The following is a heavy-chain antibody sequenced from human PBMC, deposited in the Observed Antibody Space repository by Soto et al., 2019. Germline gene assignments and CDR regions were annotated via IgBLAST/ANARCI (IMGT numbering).Heavy chain of an antibody. CDR1: GSSFTSYW. J-gene: IGHJ6*02. CDR3: ARRRPDRIAVAGTRDYYYYGMDV. Sequence: PGESLKISCKGSGSSFTSYWIGWVRQMPGKGLEWMGRIDPSDSYTNYSPSFQGHVTISADKSISTAYLQWSSLKASDTAMYYCARRRPDRIAVAGTRDYYYYGMDVWGQGTTVTVSS. V-gene: IGHV5-10-1*01. CDR2: IDPSDSYT. D-gene: IGHD6-19*01.